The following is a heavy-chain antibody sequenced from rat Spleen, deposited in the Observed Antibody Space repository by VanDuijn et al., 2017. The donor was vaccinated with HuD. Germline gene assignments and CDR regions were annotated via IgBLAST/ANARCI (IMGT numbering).Heavy chain of an antibody. V-gene: IGHV5-29*01. CDR1: GFTFSDYY. CDR3: ARHGLWPDYYVMDA. J-gene: IGHJ4*01. CDR2: ISYDGSNT. Sequence: EVQLVESDGGLVQPGRSLKLSCAASGFTFSDYYMAWVRQAPTKGLEWVATISYDGSNTYYRDSVKGRFTISRDNAKSTLYLQMDSLRSEDTATYYCARHGLWPDYYVMDAWGQGASVTVSS. D-gene: IGHD1-3*01.